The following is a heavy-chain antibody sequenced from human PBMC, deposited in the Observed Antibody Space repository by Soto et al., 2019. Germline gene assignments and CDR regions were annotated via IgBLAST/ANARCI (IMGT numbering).Heavy chain of an antibody. J-gene: IGHJ4*02. Sequence: GASVKVSCKASGYTFTGYYIHWVRQAPGQGLEWMGWNNPNSGGTNFAQKFQDRITMTRDKSISTAYMELSSLRSDDTAVYFCARDVATTPYVFDYWGQGTLVTVSS. V-gene: IGHV1-2*02. CDR3: ARDVATTPYVFDY. D-gene: IGHD3-10*02. CDR2: NNPNSGGT. CDR1: GYTFTGYY.